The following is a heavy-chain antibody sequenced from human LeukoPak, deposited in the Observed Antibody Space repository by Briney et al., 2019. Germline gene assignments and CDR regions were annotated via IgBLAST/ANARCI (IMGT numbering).Heavy chain of an antibody. CDR3: ARRKDVVVVPGTMGYYLDV. D-gene: IGHD2-2*01. Sequence: PGGSLRLSCAASQVTFSSYTMNWVRQAPGMGLEWVSSISDSSYYIYYADSVRGRFTVSRDNAKNSLYLQMNGLRAEDTAVYYCARRKDVVVVPGTMGYYLDVWGKGTTVTVSS. CDR1: QVTFSSYT. CDR2: ISDSSYYI. V-gene: IGHV3-21*01. J-gene: IGHJ6*03.